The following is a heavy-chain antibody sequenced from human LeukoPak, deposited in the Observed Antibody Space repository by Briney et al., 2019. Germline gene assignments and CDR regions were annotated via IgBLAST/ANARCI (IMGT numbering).Heavy chain of an antibody. Sequence: KPSETLSLTCSVSGGSISSYYWSWIRQPAGKGLEWIGRIYTSGGTDYNPSLKSRVTMSVDTSEKQFSLKLSSVTAADTAVYYCARDRSSSWFDAFDIWGQGTMVTVSS. CDR2: IYTSGGT. D-gene: IGHD6-13*01. V-gene: IGHV4-4*07. CDR1: GGSISSYY. CDR3: ARDRSSSWFDAFDI. J-gene: IGHJ3*02.